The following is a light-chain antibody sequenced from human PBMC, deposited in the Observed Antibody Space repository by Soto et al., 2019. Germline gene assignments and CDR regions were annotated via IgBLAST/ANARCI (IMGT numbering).Light chain of an antibody. CDR3: HQRQSWPRT. CDR1: QYINTR. V-gene: IGKV3-11*01. Sequence: EIVLTQSPAILSSFPGDRVTLSCRASQYINTRLAWYQHRPGQAPRLLIYQTSIRAAGIPARFSASGSGTDFTLTISDVQPEGFALYYCHQRQSWPRTFGQGTKVDI. CDR2: QTS. J-gene: IGKJ1*01.